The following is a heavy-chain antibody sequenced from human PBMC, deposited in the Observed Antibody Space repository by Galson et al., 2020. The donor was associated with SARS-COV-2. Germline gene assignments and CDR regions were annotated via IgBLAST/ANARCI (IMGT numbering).Heavy chain of an antibody. Sequence: SETLSLTCTVSGGSISSGSYYWSWIRQPAGKGLEWIGHIYTSGSTNYNPSLKSRVTISVDTSKNQFSLKLSSVTAADTAVYYCARGTYGDYWGWFDPWGQETLVTVSS. CDR1: GGSISSGSYY. V-gene: IGHV4-61*09. D-gene: IGHD4-17*01. J-gene: IGHJ5*02. CDR2: IYTSGST. CDR3: ARGTYGDYWGWFDP.